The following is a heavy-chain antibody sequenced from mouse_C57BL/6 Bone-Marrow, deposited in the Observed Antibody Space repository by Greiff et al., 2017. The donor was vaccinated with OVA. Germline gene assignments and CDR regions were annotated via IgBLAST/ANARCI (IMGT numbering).Heavy chain of an antibody. CDR3: ARKAITADY. Sequence: EVQVVESGGDLVKPGGSLKLSCAASGFTFSSYGMSWVRQTPDKRLEWVATISSGGSYTYYPDSVKGRFTISRDNAKNTLYLQMSSLKSEDTAMYYCARKAITADYWGQGTTLTVSS. D-gene: IGHD1-1*01. J-gene: IGHJ2*01. V-gene: IGHV5-6*01. CDR2: ISSGGSYT. CDR1: GFTFSSYG.